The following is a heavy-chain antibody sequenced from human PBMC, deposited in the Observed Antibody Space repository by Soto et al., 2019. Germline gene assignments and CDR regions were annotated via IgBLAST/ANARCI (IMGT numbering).Heavy chain of an antibody. Sequence: NPGGSLRLSCAASGFTFSSYSMNWVRQAPGKGLEWVSSISSSSSYIYYADSVKGRFTISRDNAKNSLYLQMNSLRAEDTAVYYCARDMRVTYGSVYYYYGMDVWGQGTTVTVSS. CDR2: ISSSSSYI. CDR1: GFTFSSYS. J-gene: IGHJ6*02. V-gene: IGHV3-21*01. CDR3: ARDMRVTYGSVYYYYGMDV. D-gene: IGHD3-10*01.